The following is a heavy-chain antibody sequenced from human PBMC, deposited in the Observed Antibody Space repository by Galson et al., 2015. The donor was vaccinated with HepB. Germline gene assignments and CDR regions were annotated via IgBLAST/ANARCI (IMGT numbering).Heavy chain of an antibody. CDR3: ASGYCSSTSCYPYYYMDV. Sequence: SLRLSCADSGFTFSDYYMSWIRQAPGEGLEWVSYISSSSSYTNYADSVKGRFTISRDNAKNSLYLQMNSLRAEDTAVYYCASGYCSSTSCYPYYYMDVWGKGTTVTVSS. CDR1: GFTFSDYY. CDR2: ISSSSSYT. V-gene: IGHV3-11*06. D-gene: IGHD2-2*01. J-gene: IGHJ6*03.